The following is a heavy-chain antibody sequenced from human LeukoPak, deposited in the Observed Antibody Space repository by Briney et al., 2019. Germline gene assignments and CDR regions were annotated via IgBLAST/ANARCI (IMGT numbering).Heavy chain of an antibody. Sequence: GGSLRLSCAASGFTFSGYWMSWVRQAPGKGLEWVANIKQDGSEKYYVDSVKGRFTISRDNSKNTLYLQMNSLRAEDTAVYYCARKKVYYDFWSGYPVIDYWGQGTLVTVSS. J-gene: IGHJ4*02. V-gene: IGHV3-7*01. D-gene: IGHD3-3*01. CDR3: ARKKVYYDFWSGYPVIDY. CDR1: GFTFSGYW. CDR2: IKQDGSEK.